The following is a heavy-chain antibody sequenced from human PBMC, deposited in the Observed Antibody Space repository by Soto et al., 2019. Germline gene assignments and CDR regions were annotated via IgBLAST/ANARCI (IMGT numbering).Heavy chain of an antibody. V-gene: IGHV4-34*01. J-gene: IGHJ6*02. CDR3: ARGRRYCSSTSCYSYYYYGMDG. Sequence: SETLSLTCAVYGGSFSGYYWSWIRQPPGKGLEWIGEINHSGSTNYNPSLKGRVTISVDTSKNQFSLKLSSVTAADTAVYYCARGRRYCSSTSCYSYYYYGMDGWGQGTTVTVSS. CDR2: INHSGST. CDR1: GGSFSGYY. D-gene: IGHD2-2*01.